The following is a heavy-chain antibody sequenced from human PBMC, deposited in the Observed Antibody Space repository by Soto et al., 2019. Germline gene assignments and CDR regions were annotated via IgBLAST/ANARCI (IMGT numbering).Heavy chain of an antibody. CDR3: AKDPLPGIAAAGTRIFDY. Sequence: EVQLLESGGGLVQPGGSLRLSCAASGFTFSSYAMSWVRQAPGKGLEWVSAISGSGGSTYYADSVKGRFTISRDNSKNTLYLQMNSLRAEDTAVYYCAKDPLPGIAAAGTRIFDYWGQGTLVTVSS. J-gene: IGHJ4*02. CDR1: GFTFSSYA. CDR2: ISGSGGST. V-gene: IGHV3-23*01. D-gene: IGHD6-13*01.